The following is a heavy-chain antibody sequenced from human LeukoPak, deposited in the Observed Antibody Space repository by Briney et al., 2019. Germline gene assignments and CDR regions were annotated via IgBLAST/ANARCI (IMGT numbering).Heavy chain of an antibody. D-gene: IGHD1-26*01. CDR3: AKDPVSGSYSFTFFDY. V-gene: IGHV3-9*01. Sequence: GGSLGRSCAASGFTFDDYAMHWVRQAPGKGLEWVSGISWNSGSIGYADSVKGRFTISRDNAKSSLYLQMNSLRAEDTALYYCAKDPVSGSYSFTFFDYWGQGTLVTVSS. J-gene: IGHJ4*02. CDR1: GFTFDDYA. CDR2: ISWNSGSI.